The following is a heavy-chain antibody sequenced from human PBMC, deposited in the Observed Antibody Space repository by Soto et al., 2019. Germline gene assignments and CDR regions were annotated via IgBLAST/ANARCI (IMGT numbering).Heavy chain of an antibody. CDR2: ISYDGSNK. CDR1: GFTFSSYG. Sequence: GGSLRLSCAPSGFTFSSYGMHCVRQAAGKGLEWVAVISYDGSNKYYADSVKGRFTISRDNSKYTLYLQMNSLRDEDTAVYYCGNYLIPARPTILMLEPGAKGTRVRVSS. J-gene: IGHJ5*02. D-gene: IGHD6-6*01. V-gene: IGHV3-30*18. CDR3: GNYLIPARPTILMLEP.